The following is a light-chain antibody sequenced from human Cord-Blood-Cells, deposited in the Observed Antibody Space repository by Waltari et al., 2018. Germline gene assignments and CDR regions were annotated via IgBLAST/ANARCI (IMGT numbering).Light chain of an antibody. V-gene: IGLV2-14*01. Sequence: QSALTQPASVSGSPGQSITISCTGTSRDVGGYNYVSWYQQHPGKAPKLMIYDVSNRPSGVSNRFSGSKSGNTASLTISGLQAEEEADYYCSSYTSSSTVVFGGGTKLTVL. CDR3: SSYTSSSTVV. J-gene: IGLJ2*01. CDR2: DVS. CDR1: SRDVGGYNY.